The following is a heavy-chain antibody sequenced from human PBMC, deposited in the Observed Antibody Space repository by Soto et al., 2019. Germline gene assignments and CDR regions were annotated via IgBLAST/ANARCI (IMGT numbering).Heavy chain of an antibody. V-gene: IGHV3-30*04. CDR2: ISKDGSSI. CDR1: GFTFNRHA. J-gene: IGHJ4*02. Sequence: LRLSCAASGFTFNRHAIHWVRQAPGKGLEWVAVISKDGSSIYYVDSVKGRFTISRDNSKNTLYLQMNSLRDEDTAVYYCVRSRSGAVADSFDYWGQGTLVTVSS. D-gene: IGHD3-10*01. CDR3: VRSRSGAVADSFDY.